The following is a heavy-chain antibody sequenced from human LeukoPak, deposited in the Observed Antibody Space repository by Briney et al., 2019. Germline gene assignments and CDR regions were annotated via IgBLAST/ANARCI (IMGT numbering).Heavy chain of an antibody. J-gene: IGHJ3*02. D-gene: IGHD1-26*01. V-gene: IGHV4-38-2*02. CDR3: ARVGYSESYYHAFEI. Sequence: SETLSLTCTVSGYSISSGFYWGWIRQPPGKGLEWIGSIYHSGSTYFNPSIQSRVTLSVDTSKNEFSLKLSTVSATDTAVYYCARVGYSESYYHAFEIWGQGTMVTVSS. CDR1: GYSISSGFY. CDR2: IYHSGST.